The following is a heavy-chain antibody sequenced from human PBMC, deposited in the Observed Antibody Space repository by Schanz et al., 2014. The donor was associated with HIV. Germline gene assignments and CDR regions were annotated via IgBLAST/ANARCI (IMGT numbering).Heavy chain of an antibody. CDR2: VNPESGNT. CDR3: VTAAAFHVDKEGYYSRWYVDY. CDR1: GYTFSDYD. Sequence: QVQLVQSGPEVKKPGASVRVSCETSGYTFSDYDINWVRQAPGQGLEWMGWVNPESGNTGMADKFRGRLSLTRFTSAGTAYMELESLRSDETAILYSVTAAAFHVDKEGYYSRWYVDYWGRGTLVAVSS. J-gene: IGHJ2*01. D-gene: IGHD1-26*01. V-gene: IGHV1-8*02.